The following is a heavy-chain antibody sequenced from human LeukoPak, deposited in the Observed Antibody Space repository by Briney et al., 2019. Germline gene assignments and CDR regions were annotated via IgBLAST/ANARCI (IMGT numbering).Heavy chain of an antibody. CDR1: GFTFNTYS. V-gene: IGHV3-48*01. CDR3: ARRRYCSGGSCYSLDY. CDR2: ISSSSRNI. D-gene: IGHD2-15*01. Sequence: GGSLXXSCAASGFTFNTYSMNWVRQAPGKGLEGVSYISSSSRNIYYADSVKGRFTISGHNANNSLYLQMNSLRADDTAVYYCARRRYCSGGSCYSLDYWGQGTLVTVSS. J-gene: IGHJ4*02.